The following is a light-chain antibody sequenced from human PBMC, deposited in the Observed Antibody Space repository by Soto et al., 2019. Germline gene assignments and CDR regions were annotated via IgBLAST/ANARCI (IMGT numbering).Light chain of an antibody. CDR2: EVS. CDR1: SSEVGGYKY. CDR3: SSFTSSYTFV. Sequence: QSVLTQPASVSGSPGQSIAIYCTGTSSEVGGYKYVSWYQQHPGKAPKLLISEVSNRPSGVSDRFSGSKSGNTASLTISGLQAEDEADYYCSSFTSSYTFVFGSGTKVTGL. J-gene: IGLJ1*01. V-gene: IGLV2-14*01.